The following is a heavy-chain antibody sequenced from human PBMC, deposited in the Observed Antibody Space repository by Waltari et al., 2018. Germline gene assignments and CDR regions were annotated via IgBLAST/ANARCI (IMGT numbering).Heavy chain of an antibody. D-gene: IGHD6-19*01. Sequence: QVQLVESGGGVVQPGRSLRLSCAASGFTFSSYVMHWVRQAPGKGLEWVAVISYDGSNKYYADSVKGRFTISRDNSENTLYLQMNSLRAEDTAVYYCARAITGYSSYVGLGYWGQGTLVTVSS. CDR2: ISYDGSNK. J-gene: IGHJ4*02. CDR3: ARAITGYSSYVGLGY. V-gene: IGHV3-30*01. CDR1: GFTFSSYV.